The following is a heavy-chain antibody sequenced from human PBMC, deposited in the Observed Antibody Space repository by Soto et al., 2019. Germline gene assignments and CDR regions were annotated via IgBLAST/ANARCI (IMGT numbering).Heavy chain of an antibody. CDR1: GYSFTSYW. Sequence: GESLKISCKGSGYSFTSYWIGWVRQMPGKGLEWMGRIDPSDSYTNYSPSFQGHVTISADKSISTAYLQWSSLKASDTAMYYCARRHCSGGSCYTEIGMDGCGQGTTVTVSS. CDR2: IDPSDSYT. D-gene: IGHD2-15*01. V-gene: IGHV5-10-1*01. J-gene: IGHJ6*02. CDR3: ARRHCSGGSCYTEIGMDG.